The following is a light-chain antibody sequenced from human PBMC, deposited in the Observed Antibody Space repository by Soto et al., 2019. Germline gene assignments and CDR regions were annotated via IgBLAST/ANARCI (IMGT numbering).Light chain of an antibody. CDR2: GNS. CDR3: QSYDSSLSGYYV. CDR1: SSNIGAGYD. V-gene: IGLV1-40*01. J-gene: IGLJ1*01. Sequence: QSVLKQPPSGSGAPGQRVTISCTGSSSNIGAGYDVHWYQQLPGTAPKLLIYGNSNRPSGVPDRFSGSKSGTSASLAITGLQAEDEADYYCQSYDSSLSGYYVFGTGNEVTVL.